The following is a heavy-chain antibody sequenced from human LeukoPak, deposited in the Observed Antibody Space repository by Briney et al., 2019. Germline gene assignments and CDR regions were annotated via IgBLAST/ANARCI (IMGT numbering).Heavy chain of an antibody. Sequence: GASVKVSCKASGYTFTSYGISWVRQAPGQGLEWMGWISAYNGNTNYAQKLRGRVTMTTDTSTSTAYMELRSLRSDDTAVYYCASSGEDDSSGYSAYWGQGTLVTVSS. CDR1: GYTFTSYG. J-gene: IGHJ4*02. D-gene: IGHD3-22*01. V-gene: IGHV1-18*01. CDR2: ISAYNGNT. CDR3: ASSGEDDSSGYSAY.